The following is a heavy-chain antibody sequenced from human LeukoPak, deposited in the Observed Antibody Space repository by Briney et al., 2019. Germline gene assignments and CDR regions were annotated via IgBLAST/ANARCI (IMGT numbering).Heavy chain of an antibody. D-gene: IGHD3-10*01. J-gene: IGHJ3*02. CDR2: IYHSGST. V-gene: IGHV4-30-2*01. Sequence: SETLSLTCAVSGGSISSGGYSWSWIRQPPGKGLEWIGYIYHSGSTYYNPSLKSRVTISVDRSKNQFSLKLSPVTAADTAVYYCARAGDYYGSGSISDAFDIWGQGTMDTVSS. CDR3: ARAGDYYGSGSISDAFDI. CDR1: GGSISSGGYS.